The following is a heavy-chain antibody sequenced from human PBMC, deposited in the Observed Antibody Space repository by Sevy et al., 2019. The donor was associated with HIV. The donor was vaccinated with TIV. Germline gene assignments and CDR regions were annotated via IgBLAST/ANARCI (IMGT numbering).Heavy chain of an antibody. J-gene: IGHJ4*01. CDR3: ARGRSRLLDY. CDR1: GGSFTGSY. Sequence: SETLSLTCAVYGGSFTGSYWTWDRQSPGKGLEWIGEIDHSGSATYNPSLNSRFTISVDTSKNQFSLNLTSVTAADTALYYCARGRSRLLDYWGQGNLVTVSS. CDR2: IDHSGSA. D-gene: IGHD3-10*01. V-gene: IGHV4-34*01.